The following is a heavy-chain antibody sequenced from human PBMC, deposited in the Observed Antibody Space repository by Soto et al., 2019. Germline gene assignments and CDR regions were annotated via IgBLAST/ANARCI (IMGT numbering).Heavy chain of an antibody. J-gene: IGHJ4*02. D-gene: IGHD4-17*01. CDR2: IKSKTDGGTT. CDR3: TTASSHGDYDYFDY. Sequence: GGSLRLSCTASGFTFGDYAMSWVRQAPGKGLEWVGRIKSKTDGGTTDYAAPVKGRFTISRDDSKNTLYLQMNSLKTEDTAVYYCTTASSHGDYDYFDYWGQGTLVTVSS. CDR1: GFTFGDYA. V-gene: IGHV3-15*01.